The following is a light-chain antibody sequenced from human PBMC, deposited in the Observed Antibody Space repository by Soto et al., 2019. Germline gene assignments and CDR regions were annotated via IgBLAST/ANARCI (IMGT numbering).Light chain of an antibody. CDR2: EVY. CDR3: SAYAGSSTWV. CDR1: SSDVGGYNY. V-gene: IGLV2-8*01. Sequence: QSAPTQPPSASGSPGQSVTFSCTGTSSDVGGYNYVSWYQLYPGKAPKLMIYEVYKRPSGVPDRFSGSKSGNTASLTVSGLQPEDEADYYCSAYAGSSTWVFGGGTKLTVL. J-gene: IGLJ2*01.